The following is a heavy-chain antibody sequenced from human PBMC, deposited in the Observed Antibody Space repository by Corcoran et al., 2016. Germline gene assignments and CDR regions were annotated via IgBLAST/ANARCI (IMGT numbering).Heavy chain of an antibody. CDR2: IKPSGGST. Sequence: QVQLVQSGAEVKKPGASVKVSCKASGYTFTSYYMHWVRQAPGQGLEWRGIIKPSGGSTSYAQKFQGRVTMTRDTYTSTVYMELSSLRSEDTAGYYCARDERDQYNFDDWGQGTLVTVSS. CDR1: GYTFTSYY. CDR3: ARDERDQYNFDD. D-gene: IGHD1-1*01. J-gene: IGHJ4*02. V-gene: IGHV1-46*01.